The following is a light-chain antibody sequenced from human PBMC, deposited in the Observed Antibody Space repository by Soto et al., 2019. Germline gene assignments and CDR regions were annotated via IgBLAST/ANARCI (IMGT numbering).Light chain of an antibody. CDR2: GAS. V-gene: IGKV3-15*01. CDR1: QSVSSN. J-gene: IGKJ1*01. Sequence: EIVMTQSPATLSVSPGERATLSCRASQSVSSNLAWYQQKPGQAPRLLIYGASTRATGIPARFSGSGSGTEFTLTISSLHSEDFAVYYCQQYKNWPRTFGQGTKVEIK. CDR3: QQYKNWPRT.